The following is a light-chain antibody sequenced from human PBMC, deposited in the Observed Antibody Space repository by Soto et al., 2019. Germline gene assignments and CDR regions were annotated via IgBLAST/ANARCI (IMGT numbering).Light chain of an antibody. CDR3: QQYNSYPT. V-gene: IGKV1-5*01. CDR1: QRVTTW. Sequence: DIQMTQSPSTLSASVGDRVTITCRASQRVTTWLAWYQQKPGQAPNLLIHDASTLEPGVPSRFRGSGSGTVFTLTISNLQPHDFATYYCQQYNSYPTFGGGTKVDIK. J-gene: IGKJ4*01. CDR2: DAS.